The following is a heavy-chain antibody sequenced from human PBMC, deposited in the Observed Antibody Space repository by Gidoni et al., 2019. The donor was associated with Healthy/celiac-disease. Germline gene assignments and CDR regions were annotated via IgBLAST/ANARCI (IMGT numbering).Heavy chain of an antibody. CDR3: ARSIMVQGVMTPFDY. CDR2: IYYSGST. CDR1: GGPIRSGDYY. Sequence: QVQLQESGPGLVKPSQTLSLPCTVSGGPIRSGDYYWSWIRQPPGKGLEWIGYIYYSGSTYYNPSLKSRVTISVDTSKNQFSLKLSSVTAADTAVYYCARSIMVQGVMTPFDYWGQGTLVTVSS. J-gene: IGHJ4*02. V-gene: IGHV4-30-4*01. D-gene: IGHD3-10*01.